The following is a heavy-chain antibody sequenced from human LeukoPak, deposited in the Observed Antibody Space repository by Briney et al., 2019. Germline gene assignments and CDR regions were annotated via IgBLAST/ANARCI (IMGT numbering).Heavy chain of an antibody. CDR3: AREERYYYRSGSSTVYGMDV. Sequence: GGSLRLSCAASGFTFSTYTMNWVRQAPGKGLEWVSSISSSSTYIYYADSVKGRFTISRDNAKNSLYLQMHSLRAEDTAVYYCAREERYYYRSGSSTVYGMDVWGKGTTVTVSS. D-gene: IGHD3-10*01. CDR2: ISSSSTYI. J-gene: IGHJ6*04. V-gene: IGHV3-21*01. CDR1: GFTFSTYT.